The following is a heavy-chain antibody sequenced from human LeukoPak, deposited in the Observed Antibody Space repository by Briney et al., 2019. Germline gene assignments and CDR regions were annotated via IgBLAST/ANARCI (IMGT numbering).Heavy chain of an antibody. Sequence: PSETLSLTCTVPGGSISSYYWSWIRQPPGKGPEWIGEIFYSGSTNYNPSLKSRVSISVDTSKNQFSLKLSTVAAADPAVYYCARRKVMGIAMAGTGVWNAFDIWGQGTMVTVSS. D-gene: IGHD6-19*01. V-gene: IGHV4-59*08. CDR2: IFYSGST. CDR1: GGSISSYY. J-gene: IGHJ3*02. CDR3: ARRKVMGIAMAGTGVWNAFDI.